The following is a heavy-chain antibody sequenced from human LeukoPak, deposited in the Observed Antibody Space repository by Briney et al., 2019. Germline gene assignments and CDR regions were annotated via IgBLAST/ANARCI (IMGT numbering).Heavy chain of an antibody. Sequence: GGSLRLSCAASGFSFDDYAMHWVRQAPGKGLEWVSLISGDGGSRYYADSVKGRFTISRDNSKNSLYLQMNSLRTEDTALYYCARPAAAGLDYWGQGTLVTVSS. V-gene: IGHV3-43*02. D-gene: IGHD6-13*01. J-gene: IGHJ4*02. CDR2: ISGDGGSR. CDR3: ARPAAAGLDY. CDR1: GFSFDDYA.